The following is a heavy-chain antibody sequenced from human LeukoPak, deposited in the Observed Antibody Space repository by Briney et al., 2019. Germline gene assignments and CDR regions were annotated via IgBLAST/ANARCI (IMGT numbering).Heavy chain of an antibody. Sequence: SETLSLTRTVSGGSISSYYWSWIRQPPGKGLEWIGYIYYSGSTTYNPSLRGRVTISVDTSKNQFSLKLSSVTAADTAVYYCARYGDYNFDYWGQGTLVTVSS. V-gene: IGHV4-59*08. CDR1: GGSISSYY. J-gene: IGHJ4*02. CDR2: IYYSGST. CDR3: ARYGDYNFDY. D-gene: IGHD4-17*01.